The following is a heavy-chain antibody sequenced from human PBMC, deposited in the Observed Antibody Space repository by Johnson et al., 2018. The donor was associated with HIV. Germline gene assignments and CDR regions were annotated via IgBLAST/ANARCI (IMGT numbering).Heavy chain of an antibody. V-gene: IGHV3-11*04. CDR1: GFSFSDYY. J-gene: IGHJ3*02. D-gene: IGHD3-10*01. CDR2: ISSSGTNI. CDR3: ARERATLWFRASGAAFDI. Sequence: VQLVESGGGLVKPGGSLRLSCAASGFSFSDYYMNWVRQAPGKGLEWVSYISSSGTNINYADSVKGRFTISRDNAKNSLYLQMNSLRAEDTAVYYCARERATLWFRASGAAFDIWGQGTTVTVSS.